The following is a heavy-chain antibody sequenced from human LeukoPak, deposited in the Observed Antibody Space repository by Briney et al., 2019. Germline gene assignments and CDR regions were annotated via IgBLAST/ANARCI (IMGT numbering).Heavy chain of an antibody. J-gene: IGHJ4*02. Sequence: GGSLRLSCTASGFTFSSYAMHWVRQAPGKGLEWVAVISYDGSNKYYADSVKGRFTISRDNSKNTLYLQMNSLRAEDTAVYYCARDLDLRRDGYLFDYCGQGTLVTVSS. CDR1: GFTFSSYA. V-gene: IGHV3-30-3*01. CDR3: ARDLDLRRDGYLFDY. D-gene: IGHD5-24*01. CDR2: ISYDGSNK.